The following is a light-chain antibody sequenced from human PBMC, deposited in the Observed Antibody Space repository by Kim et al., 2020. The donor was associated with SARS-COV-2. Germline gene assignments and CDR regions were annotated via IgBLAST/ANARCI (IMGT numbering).Light chain of an antibody. CDR3: QQDYNFT. V-gene: IGKV3D-7*01. CDR1: QSVSSSY. CDR2: GAS. Sequence: PGERVTLSCRASQSVSSSYLTWYQQNPGQAPRLLIYGASTRATSIPARFSGSGSGTDFTLTISSLQPEDFAVYYCQQDYNFTFCQGTKLEI. J-gene: IGKJ2*01.